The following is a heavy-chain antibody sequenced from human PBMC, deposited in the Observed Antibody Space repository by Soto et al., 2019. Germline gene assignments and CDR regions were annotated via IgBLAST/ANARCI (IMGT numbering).Heavy chain of an antibody. J-gene: IGHJ6*02. CDR1: GFTFSSYS. Sequence: GGSLRLSCAASGFTFSSYSMNWVRQAPGKGLEWVSSISSSSSYIYYADSVKGRFTISRDNAKNSLYLQMNSLRAEDTAVYYCPRGGYRGWGYYYGMDIWGQGTTVTVSS. CDR2: ISSSSSYI. D-gene: IGHD5-18*01. CDR3: PRGGYRGWGYYYGMDI. V-gene: IGHV3-21*01.